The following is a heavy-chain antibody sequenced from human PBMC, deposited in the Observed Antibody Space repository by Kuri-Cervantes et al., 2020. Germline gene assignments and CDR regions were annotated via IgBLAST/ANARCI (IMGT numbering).Heavy chain of an antibody. CDR2: ISSSYI. CDR1: GFTFSSYE. Sequence: GESLKISCAASGFTFSSYEMNWVRQAPGKGLEWVSYISSSYIYYADSVKGRFTISRDNAKNSLYLQMNSLRAEDTAVYYCARDSGVWFGDYYYGMDVWGQGTTVTVSS. D-gene: IGHD3-10*01. V-gene: IGHV3-21*05. J-gene: IGHJ6*02. CDR3: ARDSGVWFGDYYYGMDV.